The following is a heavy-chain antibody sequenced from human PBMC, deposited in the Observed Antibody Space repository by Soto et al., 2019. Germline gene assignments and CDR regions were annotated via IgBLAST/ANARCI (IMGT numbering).Heavy chain of an antibody. J-gene: IGHJ4*02. CDR1: GASITSDNYY. V-gene: IGHV4-31*03. CDR2: IYYSGSA. D-gene: IGHD2-2*01. CDR3: XREHHCSSATCSYFFDY. Sequence: SATLSLTCIVSGASITSDNYYWSWIRQLPGKGLEWLGYIYYSGSAYYSPSLKSRVSISVDPSKNQFSLKLNSVTAADTAVYYCXREHHCSSATCSYFFDYWGQGTLVTVSS.